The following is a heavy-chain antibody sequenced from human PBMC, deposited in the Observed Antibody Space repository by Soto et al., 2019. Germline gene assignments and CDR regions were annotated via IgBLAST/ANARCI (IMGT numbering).Heavy chain of an antibody. Sequence: PGGSLRLSCAASGFTFSSYGMHWVRQAPGKGLEWVAVIWYDGSNKYYADSVKGRFTISRDNSKNTLYLQMNSLRAEDTAVYYCARDSGYGGPTCYGMDVWGQGTKVTVSS. V-gene: IGHV3-33*01. CDR2: IWYDGSNK. J-gene: IGHJ6*02. D-gene: IGHD5-12*01. CDR1: GFTFSSYG. CDR3: ARDSGYGGPTCYGMDV.